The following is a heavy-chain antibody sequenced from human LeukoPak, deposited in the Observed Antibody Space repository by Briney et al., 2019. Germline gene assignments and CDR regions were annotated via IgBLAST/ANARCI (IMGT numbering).Heavy chain of an antibody. D-gene: IGHD6-6*01. J-gene: IGHJ2*01. CDR1: GGSISSGSYY. CDR2: IYTSGST. CDR3: ARHGRGSSSRGRYFDL. Sequence: ASETLSLTCTVSGGSISSGSYYWNWIRQPAGKGLEWIGRIYTSGSTNYNPSLESRVTISMDTSKNQFSLKLSSVTAADTAVYYCARHGRGSSSRGRYFDLWGRGTLVTVSS. V-gene: IGHV4-61*02.